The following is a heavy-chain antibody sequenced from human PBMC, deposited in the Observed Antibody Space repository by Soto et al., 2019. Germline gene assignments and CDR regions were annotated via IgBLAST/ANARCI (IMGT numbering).Heavy chain of an antibody. V-gene: IGHV1-69*06. D-gene: IGHD1-26*01. CDR3: AKVGPGEKVAYGGGGATEPYHGIDV. Sequence: SVKVSCKASGGTFSSCAISWVRQAPGRGREWMGGSIPICGTANYAQKFQGRVTITADKSTSTAYMELSSQRSDDTAVYYCAKVGPGEKVAYGGGGATEPYHGIDVRGQGTLVTVSS. J-gene: IGHJ6*02. CDR2: SIPICGTA. CDR1: GGTFSSCA.